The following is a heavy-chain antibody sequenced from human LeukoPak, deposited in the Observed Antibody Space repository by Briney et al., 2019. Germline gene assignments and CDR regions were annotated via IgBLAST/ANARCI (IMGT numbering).Heavy chain of an antibody. V-gene: IGHV1-46*01. CDR3: ARGAGSGQYFQH. CDR1: GYTFTSYY. J-gene: IGHJ1*01. CDR2: INPSGGST. Sequence: RASVKVSCKASGYTFTSYYMLWVRQAPGQGLEGMGIINPSGGSTSYAQKFQGRVTMTRDMSTSTVYMELSSLRSEDTAVYYCARGAGSGQYFQHWGQGTLVTVSS.